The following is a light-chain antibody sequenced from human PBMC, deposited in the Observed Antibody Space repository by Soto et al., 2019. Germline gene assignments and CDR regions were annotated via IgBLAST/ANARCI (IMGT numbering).Light chain of an antibody. J-gene: IGKJ1*01. Sequence: DIVMTQSPDSLAVSLGERATINCKSSQSILFSSNNKNYLAWSQQKPGQPPKLLIYWASTRESGVPDRFSGSASGTAFTHTISSLQTEDVAVYYCQQFYTSPRTFGQGTTVEVK. CDR1: QSILFSSNNKNY. CDR2: WAS. V-gene: IGKV4-1*01. CDR3: QQFYTSPRT.